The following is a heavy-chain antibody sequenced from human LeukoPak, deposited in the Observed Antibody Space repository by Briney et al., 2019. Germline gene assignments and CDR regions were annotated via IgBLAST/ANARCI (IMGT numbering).Heavy chain of an antibody. D-gene: IGHD5-24*01. CDR1: GGSISSYY. Sequence: PSETLSLTCTVSGGSISSYYWSWIRQPPGKGLEWIGYIYYSGSTNYNPSLKSRVTISVDTSKNQFSLKLSSVTAADTAVYYCARLKSDGPYFDYWGQGTLVTVSS. J-gene: IGHJ4*02. V-gene: IGHV4-59*08. CDR3: ARLKSDGPYFDY. CDR2: IYYSGST.